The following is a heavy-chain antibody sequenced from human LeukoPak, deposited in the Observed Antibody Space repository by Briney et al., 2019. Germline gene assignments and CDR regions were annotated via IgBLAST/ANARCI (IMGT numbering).Heavy chain of an antibody. CDR3: ARGFWAAAGTVDY. D-gene: IGHD6-13*01. Sequence: GGSLRLSCAASEFTFSTYSMNWVRQAPGKGLEWVSFISSSSSDIYYSDSVKGRFTISRDNAKNSLYLQMNSLRAEDTAVYYCARGFWAAAGTVDYWGQGTLVTVSS. CDR2: ISSSSSDI. V-gene: IGHV3-21*01. CDR1: EFTFSTYS. J-gene: IGHJ4*02.